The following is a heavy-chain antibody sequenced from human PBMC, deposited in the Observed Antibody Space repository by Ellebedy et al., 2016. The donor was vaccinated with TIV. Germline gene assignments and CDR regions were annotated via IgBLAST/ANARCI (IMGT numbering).Heavy chain of an antibody. J-gene: IGHJ4*02. D-gene: IGHD3-22*01. CDR1: GFSFGSYW. Sequence: GGSLRLSCAASGFSFGSYWMLWVRQPPGKGLEWVSRIKPDGSDYTRYADSVKGRFTISRDNAKNTLYLQMNSLRVEDTAIYYCARDGYYHDGFDYWGQGTPVTVSS. V-gene: IGHV3-74*01. CDR2: IKPDGSDYT. CDR3: ARDGYYHDGFDY.